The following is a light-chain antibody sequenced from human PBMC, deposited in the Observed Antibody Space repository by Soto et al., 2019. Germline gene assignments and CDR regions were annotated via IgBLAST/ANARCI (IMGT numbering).Light chain of an antibody. Sequence: DIQMTQSPSTLSASVGDRVTITCRASQSISSWLAWYQQKPGKAPKLLIYKASILESGVPSRFSGSGSGTEFTLTISSLQPDDFVIYYCHLYNSYPYTFGQRNKLEIK. CDR2: KAS. CDR1: QSISSW. CDR3: HLYNSYPYT. V-gene: IGKV1-5*03. J-gene: IGKJ2*01.